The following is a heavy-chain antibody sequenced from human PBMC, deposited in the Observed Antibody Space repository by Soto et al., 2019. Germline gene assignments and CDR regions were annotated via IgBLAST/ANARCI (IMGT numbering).Heavy chain of an antibody. D-gene: IGHD3-22*01. CDR2: INPTDSDT. J-gene: IGHJ4*02. Sequence: GESLKISCKGSVYTFTTYWIGWVRQMPGKGLEWMAIINPTDSDTRYSPSFQGQVTISADKSTSTAYLQWSSLKASDTAMYYCVRPDSSGYYVYWGQGTLVTVSS. V-gene: IGHV5-51*01. CDR1: VYTFTTYW. CDR3: VRPDSSGYYVY.